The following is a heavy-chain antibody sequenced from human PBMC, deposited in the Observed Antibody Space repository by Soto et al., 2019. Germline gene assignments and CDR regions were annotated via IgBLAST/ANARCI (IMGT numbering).Heavy chain of an antibody. V-gene: IGHV4-30-2*01. CDR2: ISHTGST. J-gene: IGHJ5*02. Sequence: SETLSLTCAVSGGSITSGNCYSCSWIRQPPGKGLEWIGSISHTGSTSYNPSLKSRLTMSVDKSKNQFSLRLSSVTAADMAVYYCARAVAPYFGTWFDPWGQGILVTVPS. CDR1: GGSITSGNCYS. CDR3: ARAVAPYFGTWFDP. D-gene: IGHD3-10*01.